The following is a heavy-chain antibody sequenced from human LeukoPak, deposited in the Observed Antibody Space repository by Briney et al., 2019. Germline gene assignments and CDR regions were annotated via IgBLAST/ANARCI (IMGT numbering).Heavy chain of an antibody. J-gene: IGHJ6*02. CDR2: LDLNSGRI. Sequence: PGGSLRLSCAVSGFTSQNYAIHWVRQGPGKGLEWVSGLDLNSGRIDYADSVKGRFTLPRDNAKNSLYLQMNSLRAEDTALYFCTKDLTPGGADVWGQGTTVTVSS. CDR1: GFTSQNYA. CDR3: TKDLTPGGADV. D-gene: IGHD2-15*01. V-gene: IGHV3-9*02.